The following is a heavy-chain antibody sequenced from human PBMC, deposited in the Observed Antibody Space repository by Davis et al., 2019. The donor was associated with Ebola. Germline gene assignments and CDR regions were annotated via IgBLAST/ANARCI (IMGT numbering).Heavy chain of an antibody. CDR2: ISTFDGRT. CDR1: GDTIATYG. CDR3: ARVEYCSSTSCFLYYYYGMDV. V-gene: IGHV1-18*01. J-gene: IGHJ6*02. Sequence: ASVKVSCKASGDTIATYGFSWVRQAPGQGLEWMGWISTFDGRTNYAQKFQDRVTMTTDTSTSTAYMELRSLRSDDTAVYYCARVEYCSSTSCFLYYYYGMDVWGQGTTVTVSS. D-gene: IGHD2-2*01.